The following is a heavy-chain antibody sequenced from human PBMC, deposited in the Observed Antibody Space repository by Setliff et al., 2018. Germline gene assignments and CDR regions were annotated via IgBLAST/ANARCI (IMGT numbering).Heavy chain of an antibody. CDR1: GFTFGDYA. V-gene: IGHV3-23*03. J-gene: IGHJ4*02. Sequence: PGGSLRLSCTASGFTFGDYAMSWVRQAPGKGLEWVSVIYSGGSRTYSADSVKGRFTIFRDNSRNTLHLQMNSLRAEDTAVYYCAKDQRESTGWFKLFDYWGQGVLVTVSS. CDR3: AKDQRESTGWFKLFDY. CDR2: IYSGGSRT. D-gene: IGHD6-19*01.